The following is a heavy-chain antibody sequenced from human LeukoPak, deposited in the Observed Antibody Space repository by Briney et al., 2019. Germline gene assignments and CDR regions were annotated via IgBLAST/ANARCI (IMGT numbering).Heavy chain of an antibody. Sequence: SVKVSCKASGGTFSSYAISWVRQAPGQGLEWMGGIIPIFGTANYAQKFQGRVTITADESTSTAYMELSSLRSEDTAVYYCARALISYDILTGYYGPYYFDYWGQGTLVTVSS. CDR2: IIPIFGTA. CDR3: ARALISYDILTGYYGPYYFDY. V-gene: IGHV1-69*13. J-gene: IGHJ4*02. CDR1: GGTFSSYA. D-gene: IGHD3-9*01.